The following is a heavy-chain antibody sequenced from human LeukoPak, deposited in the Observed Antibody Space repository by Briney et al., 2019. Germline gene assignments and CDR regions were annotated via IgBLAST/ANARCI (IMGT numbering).Heavy chain of an antibody. CDR2: INPSGGST. V-gene: IGHV1-46*01. Sequence: ASVKVSCKASGYTFTSYYMHWVRQAPGQGLEWMGIINPSGGSTSYAQRFQGRVTMTRDTSTSTVYMKLSSLRSEDTAVYYCASEDIVVVPAARALDYWGQGTLVTVSS. D-gene: IGHD2-2*01. CDR3: ASEDIVVVPAARALDY. CDR1: GYTFTSYY. J-gene: IGHJ4*02.